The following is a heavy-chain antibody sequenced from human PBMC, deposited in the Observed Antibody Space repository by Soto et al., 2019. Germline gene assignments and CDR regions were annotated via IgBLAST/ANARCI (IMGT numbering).Heavy chain of an antibody. V-gene: IGHV3-23*01. CDR1: GFTFSSYA. CDR2: ISGSSGST. Sequence: EVQLLESGGGLVQPGGSLRLSCAASGFTFSSYAMSWVRQAPGKGLEWVSAISGSSGSTYYADSVKGRFTISRDNSKNTLYLKMNSLRAEDTAVYYCAKGASGYYYYGMDVWGQGTTVTVSS. CDR3: AKGASGYYYYGMDV. J-gene: IGHJ6*02. D-gene: IGHD3-10*01.